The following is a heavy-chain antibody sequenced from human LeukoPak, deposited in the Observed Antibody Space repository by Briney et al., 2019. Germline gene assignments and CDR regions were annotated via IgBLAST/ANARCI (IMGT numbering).Heavy chain of an antibody. CDR1: GGSITSYY. V-gene: IGHV4-59*01. D-gene: IGHD4-17*01. CDR3: ARDHTVTTGWFDP. CDR2: IHYNGAT. Sequence: SETLSLTCTVSGGSITSYYWSWIRQPPGTGLEWIGYIHYNGATNYNPSLKSRVTISVDTSKNQFSLHLNSVTAADTAVYYCARDHTVTTGWFDPWGQGTLVTVSS. J-gene: IGHJ5*02.